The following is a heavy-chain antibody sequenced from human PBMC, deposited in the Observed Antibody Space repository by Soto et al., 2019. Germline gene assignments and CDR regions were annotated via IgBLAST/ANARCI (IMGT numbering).Heavy chain of an antibody. D-gene: IGHD2-2*01. J-gene: IGHJ4*02. V-gene: IGHV4-59*01. CDR2: IYYSGST. CDR1: GGSISSYY. Sequence: SETLSLTCTVSGGSISSYYWSWIRQPPGKGLEWIGYIYYSGSTNYNPSLKSRVTISVDTSKNQFSLKLSSVTAADTAVYYCASLGAGSTSCYGCFDYWGQGTLVTVSS. CDR3: ASLGAGSTSCYGCFDY.